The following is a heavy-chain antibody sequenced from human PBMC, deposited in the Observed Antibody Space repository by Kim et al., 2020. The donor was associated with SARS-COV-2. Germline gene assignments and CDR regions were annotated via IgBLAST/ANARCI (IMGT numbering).Heavy chain of an antibody. CDR3: AKASITMIVVAPDY. CDR2: ISGSGGST. Sequence: GGSLRLSCAASGFTFSSYAMSWVRQAPGKGLEWVSAISGSGGSTYYADSVKGRFTISRDNSKNTLYLQMNSLRAEDTAVHYCAKASITMIVVAPDYWGQGTLVTVSS. J-gene: IGHJ4*02. D-gene: IGHD3-22*01. CDR1: GFTFSSYA. V-gene: IGHV3-23*01.